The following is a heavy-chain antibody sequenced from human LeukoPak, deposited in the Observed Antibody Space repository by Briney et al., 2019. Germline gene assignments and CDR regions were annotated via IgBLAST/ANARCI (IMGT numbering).Heavy chain of an antibody. J-gene: IGHJ4*02. Sequence: GGSMRLSCTASGLTVSSNYMSWVRQAPGKGLEWVSVLYSSGTTYYADSVKGRFTMSRDNSKNTLYLQMNSLRAEDTALYYCARTSVEGDMDYFDYWGQGTLVTVSS. CDR3: ARTSVEGDMDYFDY. V-gene: IGHV3-53*01. CDR2: LYSSGTT. CDR1: GLTVSSNY. D-gene: IGHD4-11*01.